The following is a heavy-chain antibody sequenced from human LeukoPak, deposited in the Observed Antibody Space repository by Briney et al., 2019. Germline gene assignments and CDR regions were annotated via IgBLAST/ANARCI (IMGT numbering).Heavy chain of an antibody. CDR1: GFTFSNAW. D-gene: IGHD2-2*01. CDR3: ARHRGCSSTSCYYNWFDP. V-gene: IGHV4-34*01. J-gene: IGHJ5*02. Sequence: GSLRLSCAASGFTFSNAWMSWIRQPPGKGLEWIGEINHSGSTNYNPSLKSRVTISVDTSKNQFSLKLGSVTAADTAVYYCARHRGCSSTSCYYNWFDPWGQGTLVTVSS. CDR2: INHSGST.